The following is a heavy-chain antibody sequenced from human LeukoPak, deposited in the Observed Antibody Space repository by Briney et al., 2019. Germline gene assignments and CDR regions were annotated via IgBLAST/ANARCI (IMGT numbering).Heavy chain of an antibody. CDR3: VRVPQRVPHNWFDP. J-gene: IGHJ5*02. CDR2: MNPHSASV. D-gene: IGHD1-1*01. Sequence: ASVKVSCKASGYTFTSNDINWVRQATGQGLEWMGWMNPHSASVGYAQKFQGRVIMTWDTSISTAYMELSSLTSDDTAVYYCVRVPQRVPHNWFDPWGQGTLVTASS. V-gene: IGHV1-8*01. CDR1: GYTFTSND.